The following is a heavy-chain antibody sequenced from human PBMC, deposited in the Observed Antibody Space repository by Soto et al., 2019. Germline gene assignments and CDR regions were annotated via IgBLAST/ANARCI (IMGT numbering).Heavy chain of an antibody. J-gene: IGHJ6*03. CDR1: GGSISSYY. CDR2: IYYSGST. V-gene: IGHV4-59*01. D-gene: IGHD3-16*01. CDR3: ARRLKIGYYYYYMDV. Sequence: SETLSLTCTVSGGSISSYYWSWIRQPPGKGLEWIGYIYYSGSTNYNPSLKSRVTISVDTSKNQFSLKLSSVTAADTAVYYCARRLKIGYYYYYMDVWGKGTTVTVSS.